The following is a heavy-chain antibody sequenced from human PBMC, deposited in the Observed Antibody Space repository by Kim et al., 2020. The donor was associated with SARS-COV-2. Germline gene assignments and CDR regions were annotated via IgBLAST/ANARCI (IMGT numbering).Heavy chain of an antibody. CDR2: INPSEDST. CDR3: ATGGLTGWFDF. CDR1: GSSFTSYY. J-gene: IGHJ5*01. D-gene: IGHD3-9*01. V-gene: IGHV1-46*01. Sequence: ASVKVSCKASGSSFTSYYIHWLRQAPGQGPGWMGMINPSEDSTNYAQKFQDRVTMTRDTSTSTFYMELRSLRSEDTAVYYCATGGLTGWFDFWGQGTLVTVSS.